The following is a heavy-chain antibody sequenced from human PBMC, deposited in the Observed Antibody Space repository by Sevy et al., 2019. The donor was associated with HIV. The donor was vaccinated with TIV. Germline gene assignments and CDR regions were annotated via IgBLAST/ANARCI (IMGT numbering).Heavy chain of an antibody. CDR3: AKVPAMVLICYYYGMDV. CDR1: GFTFSSYA. D-gene: IGHD5-18*01. CDR2: ISGSGGST. Sequence: GGSLRLSCAASGFTFSSYAMSWVRQAPGKGLEWVSAISGSGGSTYYADSVKGRFTISRDNSKNTLYLQMNSLRAEDTAVYYCAKVPAMVLICYYYGMDVWGQGTTVTVSS. V-gene: IGHV3-23*01. J-gene: IGHJ6*02.